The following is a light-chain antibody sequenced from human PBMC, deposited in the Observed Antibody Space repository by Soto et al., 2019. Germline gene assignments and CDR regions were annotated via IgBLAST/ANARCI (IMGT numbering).Light chain of an antibody. CDR1: SSNLGSYT. J-gene: IGLJ3*02. Sequence: QSVLSQPPSASGTPGQRVTISCSGSSSNLGSYTVNWYQQLPGTAPKLLIYSNHQRPSGVPDRFSGSKSGTSASLAISGLQSEDDADYSCATWDASLNGVVFGGGTKLTVL. CDR2: SNH. V-gene: IGLV1-44*01. CDR3: ATWDASLNGVV.